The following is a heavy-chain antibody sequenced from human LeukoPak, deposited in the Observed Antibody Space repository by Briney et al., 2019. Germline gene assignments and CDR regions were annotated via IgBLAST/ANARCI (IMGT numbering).Heavy chain of an antibody. J-gene: IGHJ4*02. CDR1: GDSISSGNYY. CDR2: IYTSGST. Sequence: SETLSLTCTVSGDSISSGNYYWTWIRQPAGKGLEWIGRIYTSGSTNYNPSLKSRVTMSEDTSKNQFSLKLSSVTAADTAVYYCARVSGWNPLQAAHLDYWGQGTLVTVSS. V-gene: IGHV4-61*02. CDR3: ARVSGWNPLQAAHLDY. D-gene: IGHD6-19*01.